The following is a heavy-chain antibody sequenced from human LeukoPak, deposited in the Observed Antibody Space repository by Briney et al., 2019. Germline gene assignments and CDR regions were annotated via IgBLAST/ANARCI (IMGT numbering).Heavy chain of an antibody. V-gene: IGHV4-59*12. CDR1: GGSISSYY. J-gene: IGHJ4*02. D-gene: IGHD3-22*01. Sequence: SETLSLTCTVSGGSISSYYWSWIRQPPGKGLEWIAYISDIGSINYNPSLKSRVTISLDTSKNQFSLKLSSVTAADTAVYYCARDADYYDSSGPRFDYWGQGTLVTVSS. CDR2: ISDIGSI. CDR3: ARDADYYDSSGPRFDY.